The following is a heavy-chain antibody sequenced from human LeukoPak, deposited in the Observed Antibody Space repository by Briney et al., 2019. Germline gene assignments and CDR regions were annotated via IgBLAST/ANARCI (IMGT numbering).Heavy chain of an antibody. CDR3: AREASYSSSWANFDN. Sequence: GGSLRLSCAAYGFTFSNSAMSWVRQAPGKWLEWVSAVSGSGDSTYYADSVRGRFTISRDNAKNSLFLQMNSLTVEDTAVYYCAREASYSSSWANFDNWGQGTLVTV. J-gene: IGHJ4*02. CDR1: GFTFSNSA. D-gene: IGHD6-13*01. CDR2: VSGSGDST. V-gene: IGHV3-23*01.